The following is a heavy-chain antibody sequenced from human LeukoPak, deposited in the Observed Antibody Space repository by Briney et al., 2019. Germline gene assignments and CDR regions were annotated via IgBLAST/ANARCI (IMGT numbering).Heavy chain of an antibody. CDR2: ISSSSSYI. J-gene: IGHJ4*02. CDR1: GFTFSSYS. CDR3: ARGYCSGGSCYYGY. V-gene: IGHV3-21*01. Sequence: SGGSLRLSCAASGFTFSSYSMNWVHQAPGKGLEWVSSISSSSSYIYYADSVKGRFTISRDNAKNSLYLQMNSLRAEDTAVYYCARGYCSGGSCYYGYWGQGTLVTVSS. D-gene: IGHD2-15*01.